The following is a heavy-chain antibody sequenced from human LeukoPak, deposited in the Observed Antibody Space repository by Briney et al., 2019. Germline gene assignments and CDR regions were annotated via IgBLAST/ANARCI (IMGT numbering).Heavy chain of an antibody. Sequence: ASETLSLTCAVYGGSFSGCYWSWIRQPPGKGLEWIGEINHSGSTNYNPSLKSRVTISVDTSKNQFSLKLSSVTAADTAVYYCARVLSIAARPLYFDYWGQGTLVTVSS. V-gene: IGHV4-34*01. CDR2: INHSGST. D-gene: IGHD6-6*01. J-gene: IGHJ4*02. CDR3: ARVLSIAARPLYFDY. CDR1: GGSFSGCY.